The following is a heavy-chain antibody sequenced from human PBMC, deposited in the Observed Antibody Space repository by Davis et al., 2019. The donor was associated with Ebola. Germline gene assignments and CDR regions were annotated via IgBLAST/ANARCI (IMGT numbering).Heavy chain of an antibody. J-gene: IGHJ4*02. CDR3: VKGDFVAARPGTY. CDR1: GYIFTSYA. Sequence: SCKASGYIFTSYAMHWVRQAPGKGLEYVSTITSNGGDTYYADSVKGTFTVSRDNSKNTLYLQMASLRGEDTAVYYCVKGDFVAARPGTYWGQGTLVTVSS. CDR2: ITSNGGDT. D-gene: IGHD6-6*01. V-gene: IGHV3-64D*08.